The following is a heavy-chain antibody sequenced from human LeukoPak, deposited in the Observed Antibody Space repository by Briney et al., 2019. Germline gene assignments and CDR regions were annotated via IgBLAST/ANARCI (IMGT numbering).Heavy chain of an antibody. CDR3: AKPYYYGSPSAFDI. V-gene: IGHV3-23*01. CDR1: GFTFSSYS. J-gene: IGHJ3*02. D-gene: IGHD3-10*01. CDR2: ISGSGGST. Sequence: PGGSLRLSCAASGFTFSSYSMNWVRQAPGKGLEWVSAISGSGGSTYYADPVKGRFTISRDNSKNTLYLQMNSLRAEDTAVYYCAKPYYYGSPSAFDIWGQGTMVTVSS.